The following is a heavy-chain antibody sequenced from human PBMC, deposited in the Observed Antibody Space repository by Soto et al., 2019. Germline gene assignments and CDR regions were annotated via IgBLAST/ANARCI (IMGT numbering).Heavy chain of an antibody. CDR3: ARVIITFGGLLVVFAI. CDR1: GGSSSGYD. J-gene: IGHJ3*02. V-gene: IGHV4-59*13. CDR2: VYYSGST. Sequence: NPSETLALACTISGGSSSGYDWSWVRQRPGKGLEWIGYVYYSGSTKYNPSLESRVTISADTSKNQFSLRVTSVTAADTAVYYCARVIITFGGLLVVFAIWAQGTTVTVSS. D-gene: IGHD3-16*02.